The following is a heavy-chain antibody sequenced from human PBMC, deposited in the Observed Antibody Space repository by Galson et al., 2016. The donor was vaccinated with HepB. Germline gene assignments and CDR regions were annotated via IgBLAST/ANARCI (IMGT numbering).Heavy chain of an antibody. V-gene: IGHV3-23*01. J-gene: IGHJ4*02. CDR2: IDGPTPNT. Sequence: SLRLSCAASAFTLRNYALSWVRRAPGKGLEWVSHIDGPTPNTHYADSVRGRFSIYRDNSRDTLYLQMDSLTAEDSAIYYCTTWLSHHFDYWGQGTRVTVSS. CDR3: TTWLSHHFDY. CDR1: AFTLRNYA. D-gene: IGHD6-19*01.